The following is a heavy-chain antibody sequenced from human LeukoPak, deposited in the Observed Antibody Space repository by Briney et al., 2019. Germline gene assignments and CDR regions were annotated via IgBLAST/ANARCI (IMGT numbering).Heavy chain of an antibody. CDR2: IIPIFGTA. J-gene: IGHJ6*03. CDR1: GGTFISYA. Sequence: GASVKVSCKASGGTFISYAISWVRQAPGQGLEWMGGIIPIFGTANYAQKFQGRVTITADESTSTAYMELSSLRSEDTAVYYCARGSEDYYYMDVWGKGTTVTVSS. D-gene: IGHD2-15*01. CDR3: ARGSEDYYYMDV. V-gene: IGHV1-69*13.